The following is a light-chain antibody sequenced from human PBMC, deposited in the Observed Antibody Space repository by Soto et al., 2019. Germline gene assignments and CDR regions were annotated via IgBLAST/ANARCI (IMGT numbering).Light chain of an antibody. V-gene: IGKV1-33*01. CDR1: QDINSS. CDR2: DAT. Sequence: DIQMTQSPSSLSAYVGDRVTITCQASQDINSSLIWYQQKPEKVPKVLIYDATNLETGVPSRFIGNGSGTAFAFTISSLQPEDLATYYWQQYDSRPLTFGSGTKVHI. CDR3: QQYDSRPLT. J-gene: IGKJ4*01.